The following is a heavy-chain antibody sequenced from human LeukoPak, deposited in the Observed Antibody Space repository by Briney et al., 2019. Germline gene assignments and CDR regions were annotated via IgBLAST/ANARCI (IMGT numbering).Heavy chain of an antibody. V-gene: IGHV1-2*02. J-gene: IGHJ4*02. Sequence: ASVKVSCKASGYTFTGYYMHWVRQVPGQGLEWMGWINPNSGGTNYAQKFQGRVTMTRDTSISTACMELSRLRSDDTAVYYCAVDQNGSVYFDYWGQGTLVTVSS. CDR3: AVDQNGSVYFDY. CDR2: INPNSGGT. CDR1: GYTFTGYY.